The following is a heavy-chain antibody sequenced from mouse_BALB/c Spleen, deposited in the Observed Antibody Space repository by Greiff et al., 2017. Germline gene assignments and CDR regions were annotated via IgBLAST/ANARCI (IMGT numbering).Heavy chain of an antibody. J-gene: IGHJ2*01. CDR3: AREEEYGKFDY. CDR1: GFSLTSYG. CDR2: IWASGST. V-gene: IGHV2-9*02. D-gene: IGHD5-1*01. Sequence: VKLMESGPGLVAPSQSLSLTCTVSGFSLTSYGLHWVRQPPGKGLEWLGVIWASGSTNYNSALMSRLSISKDNSKSQVFLKMNSLQTDDTAMYYCAREEEYGKFDYWGQGTTHTVSS.